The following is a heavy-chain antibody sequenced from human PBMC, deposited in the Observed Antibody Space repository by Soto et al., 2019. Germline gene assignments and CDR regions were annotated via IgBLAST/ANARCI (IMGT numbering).Heavy chain of an antibody. Sequence: PGESLKISCKGSGYSFTSYWIGWVRQMPGKGLEWMGIIYPGDSDTRYSPSFQGQVTISADKSISTAYLQWSSLKASDTAMYYCASHTPHTVTWGSVAFDIWGQGTMVTVSS. CDR2: IYPGDSDT. CDR1: GYSFTSYW. CDR3: ASHTPHTVTWGSVAFDI. V-gene: IGHV5-51*01. J-gene: IGHJ3*02. D-gene: IGHD4-17*01.